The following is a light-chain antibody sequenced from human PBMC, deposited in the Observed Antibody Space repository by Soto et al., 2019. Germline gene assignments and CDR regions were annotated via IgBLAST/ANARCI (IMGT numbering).Light chain of an antibody. V-gene: IGKV3-20*01. CDR2: GAS. CDR3: QQYCSSLFT. Sequence: EIVLTQSPGTLSLSPGERATLSCRASQSVSSSYLAWYQQKPGQAPRLLIYGASSRATGIPDRFSGSGSGTDFTLTISRLEPEDFAVYYCQQYCSSLFTFGGGPKVEIK. J-gene: IGKJ4*01. CDR1: QSVSSSY.